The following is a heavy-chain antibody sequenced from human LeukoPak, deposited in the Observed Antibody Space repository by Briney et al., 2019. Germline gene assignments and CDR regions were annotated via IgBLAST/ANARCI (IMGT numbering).Heavy chain of an antibody. D-gene: IGHD2-2*03. CDR1: GFTFSNYA. CDR2: LNGGRT. J-gene: IGHJ4*02. Sequence: SGGSLRLSCVASGFTFSNYAMSWVRQAPGKGLEWIAALNGGRTFFQDSVRGRFTIPRDNSKNTLYLQLNSLRGDDTAVYYCVEEVTGYGYFDYWGRGTLVTVSS. CDR3: VEEVTGYGYFDY. V-gene: IGHV3-23*01.